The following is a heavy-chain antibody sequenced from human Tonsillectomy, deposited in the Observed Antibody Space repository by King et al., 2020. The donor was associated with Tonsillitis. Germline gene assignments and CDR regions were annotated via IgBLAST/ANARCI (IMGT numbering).Heavy chain of an antibody. Sequence: VQLVESGGGLIQPGGSLRLSCAASWFTVSSTYMNWVREAPGKGLGWVSVIYIGGSTNNADSVKGRFTLPRDNSKNTLFLQMNSLRAEDTAVYYCARDGAAAGIFDYWGQGTLVTVSS. D-gene: IGHD6-13*01. CDR1: WFTVSSTY. V-gene: IGHV3-53*01. J-gene: IGHJ4*02. CDR2: IYIGGST. CDR3: ARDGAAAGIFDY.